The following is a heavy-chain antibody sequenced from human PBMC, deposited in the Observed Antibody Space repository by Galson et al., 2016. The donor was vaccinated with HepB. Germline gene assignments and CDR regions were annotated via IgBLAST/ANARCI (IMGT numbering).Heavy chain of an antibody. Sequence: SLRLSCAASGFTFSSYGMHWVRQGTPGKGLEWVASISHDGINGKYADSVRGRFTISRDNSKNTVYLQMSSLRAEDTAVYYCAKDAAVTLPGVYFEYWGQGTLVTVSS. V-gene: IGHV3-33*05. D-gene: IGHD4-17*01. CDR2: ISHDGING. J-gene: IGHJ4*02. CDR1: GFTFSSYG. CDR3: AKDAAVTLPGVYFEY.